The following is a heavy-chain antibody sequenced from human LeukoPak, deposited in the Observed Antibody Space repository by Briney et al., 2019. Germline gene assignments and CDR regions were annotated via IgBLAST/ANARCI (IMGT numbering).Heavy chain of an antibody. CDR3: ARGRDYYDSSVDY. J-gene: IGHJ4*02. CDR1: GGSISSGDYY. Sequence: PSETLSLTCTVSGGSISSGDYYWSWIRQPPGKGLEWIGYIYYSGSTYYNPSLKSRVTISVDTSKNQFSLKLSSVTAADTAVYYCARGRDYYDSSVDYWGQGTLVTVSS. D-gene: IGHD3-22*01. V-gene: IGHV4-30-4*02. CDR2: IYYSGST.